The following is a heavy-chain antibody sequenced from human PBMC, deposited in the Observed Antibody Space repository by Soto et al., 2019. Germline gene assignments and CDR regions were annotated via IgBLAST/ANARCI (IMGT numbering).Heavy chain of an antibody. V-gene: IGHV1-3*01. Sequence: ASVKVSCKASGYTFTSYAMHWVRQAPGQRLEWMGWINAGNGNTKYSQKFQGRVTITRDTSASTAYMELSSLRSEDTAVYYCARDSEYSYGSPSYYYYMDVWGKGTTVTVSS. CDR3: ARDSEYSYGSPSYYYYMDV. CDR2: INAGNGNT. CDR1: GYTFTSYA. D-gene: IGHD5-18*01. J-gene: IGHJ6*03.